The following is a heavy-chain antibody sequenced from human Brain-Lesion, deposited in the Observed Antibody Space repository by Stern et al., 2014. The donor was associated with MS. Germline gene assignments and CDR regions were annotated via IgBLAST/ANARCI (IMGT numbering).Heavy chain of an antibody. Sequence: EVQLVPSGGGLVKRGGSLRISCAASGLSLSPSSVRWVRQAPGKGLEGVSSISSTTTYIYYVDSVKGRFTISRDNAKNSVFLQMNGLGADDTAVYYCARGYGDAYYRGLHVWGQGTTVTVSS. V-gene: IGHV3-21*01. CDR2: ISSTTTYI. CDR1: GLSLSPSS. D-gene: IGHD4-17*01. J-gene: IGHJ6*02. CDR3: ARGYGDAYYRGLHV.